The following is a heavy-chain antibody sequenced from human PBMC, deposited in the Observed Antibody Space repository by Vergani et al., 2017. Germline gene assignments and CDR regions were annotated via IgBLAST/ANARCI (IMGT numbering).Heavy chain of an antibody. D-gene: IGHD3-9*01. J-gene: IGHJ4*02. CDR1: GFTLSNYD. Sequence: QVQLVESGGGVVQRGGSLRLSCATSGFTLSNYDMQWIRQGPGKGLEFVAFITFDGSNQYYADTVKGRFTLSREFSKNTLYLQMNSLRTDDKATYYCAKHFTGWGIDYWGQGTQVIVSS. CDR2: ITFDGSNQ. V-gene: IGHV3-30*02. CDR3: AKHFTGWGIDY.